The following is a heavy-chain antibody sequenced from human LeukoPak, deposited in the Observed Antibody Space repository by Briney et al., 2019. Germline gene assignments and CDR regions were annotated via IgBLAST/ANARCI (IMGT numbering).Heavy chain of an antibody. J-gene: IGHJ6*03. Sequence: GRSLRLSCAASGFTFDEYAMHWVRQPPGKGLEWVAGISCNTYDTGYADSVKGRFTISRDNAKNSLSLQMNSLRDEDMALYYCAKGVGTSYHYHMDAWGKGTTVIVSS. CDR3: AKGVGTSYHYHMDA. D-gene: IGHD1-26*01. V-gene: IGHV3-9*03. CDR1: GFTFDEYA. CDR2: ISCNTYDT.